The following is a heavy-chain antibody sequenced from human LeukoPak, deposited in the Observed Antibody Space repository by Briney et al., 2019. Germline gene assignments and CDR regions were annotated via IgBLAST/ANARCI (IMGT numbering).Heavy chain of an antibody. Sequence: ASVRVSCKASGYTFTGYYMHWVRQAPGQGLEWMGWINPNSGGTNYAQKFQGRVTMTRDTSISTAYMELSRLRSDDTAVYYCARAATKPGYSDLTYWGQGTLVTVSS. CDR2: INPNSGGT. CDR1: GYTFTGYY. J-gene: IGHJ4*02. CDR3: ARAATKPGYSDLTY. D-gene: IGHD3-9*01. V-gene: IGHV1-2*02.